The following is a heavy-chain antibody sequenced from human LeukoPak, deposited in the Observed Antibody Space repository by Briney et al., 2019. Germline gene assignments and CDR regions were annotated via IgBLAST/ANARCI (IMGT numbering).Heavy chain of an antibody. J-gene: IGHJ4*02. V-gene: IGHV3-66*01. CDR1: GFTVSSNY. CDR2: IYSGGST. CDR3: AVWFGDWSFDY. D-gene: IGHD3-10*01. Sequence: PGGSLRLSCAASGFTVSSNYMSWVRQAPGKGLEWVSVIYSGGSTYYADSVKGRFTISRDNSKNTLYLQMNSLRAEDTAVYYCAVWFGDWSFDYWGQGTLVTVSS.